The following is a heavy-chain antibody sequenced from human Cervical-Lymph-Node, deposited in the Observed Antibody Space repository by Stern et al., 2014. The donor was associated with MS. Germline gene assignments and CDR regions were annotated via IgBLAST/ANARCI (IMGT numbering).Heavy chain of an antibody. D-gene: IGHD1-1*01. CDR2: MNPNNDNK. CDR3: VRVGPPGIQTSYDY. Sequence: QVQLVQSGAEVKKPGASVKVSCKTSGYTFISHDINWVRQATGQGLEWMGWMNPNNDNKGFAQKFQDRVTLTRDSATTTAHMELKNLTLEDTAVYYCVRVGPPGIQTSYDYWGQGTRVIVSS. V-gene: IGHV1-8*01. J-gene: IGHJ4*02. CDR1: GYTFISHD.